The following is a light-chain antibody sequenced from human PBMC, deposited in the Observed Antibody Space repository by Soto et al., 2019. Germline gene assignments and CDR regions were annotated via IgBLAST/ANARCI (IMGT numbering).Light chain of an antibody. J-gene: IGKJ1*01. CDR3: QQYKDFSTWT. CDR1: QDISIF. CDR2: DDS. V-gene: IGKV1-5*01. Sequence: DFQMTQSPSSLSASVGDRVTITCRASQDISIFLAWYQKKPGKAPQVLIWDDSTLQNGVTSRFSGGGSGTEFTLTISNLQPDDSATYYCQQYKDFSTWTFGPGTRVDIK.